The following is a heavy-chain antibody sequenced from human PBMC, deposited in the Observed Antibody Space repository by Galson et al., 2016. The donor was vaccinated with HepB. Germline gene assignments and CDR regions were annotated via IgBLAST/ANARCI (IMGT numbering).Heavy chain of an antibody. CDR3: ARHGENYYYIDV. V-gene: IGHV5-51*01. J-gene: IGHJ6*03. D-gene: IGHD3-10*01. Sequence: QSGAEVKKPGESLRISCKGSGYNFGIYWIGWVRQMPGKGLEWMGTTYPGYSDTRYSPSFQGQVTIAVDKSISTAYLQWSSLNASDTAMYYCARHGENYYYIDVWGKGTTVTVS. CDR1: GYNFGIYW. CDR2: TYPGYSDT.